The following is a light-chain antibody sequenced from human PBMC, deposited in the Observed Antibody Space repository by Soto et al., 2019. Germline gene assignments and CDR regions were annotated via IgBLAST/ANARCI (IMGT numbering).Light chain of an antibody. CDR1: QSVSSD. CDR3: VQRTTWPWT. CDR2: DAS. Sequence: EIVLTQSPGTLSLSPGERATLSCRASQSVSSDLAWYQQKPGQAPRLLIYDASNRATGIPARFSGSGSGTDFTLTISSLETEDFAVYHCVQRTTWPWTCGQGSKVEIK. J-gene: IGKJ1*01. V-gene: IGKV3-11*01.